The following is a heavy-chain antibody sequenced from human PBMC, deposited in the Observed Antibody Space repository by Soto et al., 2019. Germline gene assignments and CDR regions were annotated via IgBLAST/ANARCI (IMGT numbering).Heavy chain of an antibody. V-gene: IGHV3-30-3*01. CDR3: ARSRHGSGSYTHFYYGLDV. D-gene: IGHD3-10*01. Sequence: WGSLRLSCAASGVTFISYAIHWVRQPPGKGLEWVAVISFDGSTEYYADSVKGRFTISRDNSKNTVYLQMNSLRSEDTAVYYCARSRHGSGSYTHFYYGLDVWGQGTTVTVSS. CDR2: ISFDGSTE. J-gene: IGHJ6*02. CDR1: GVTFISYA.